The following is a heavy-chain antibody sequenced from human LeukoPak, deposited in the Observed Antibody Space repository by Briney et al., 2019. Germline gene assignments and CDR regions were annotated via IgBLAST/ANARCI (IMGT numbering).Heavy chain of an antibody. V-gene: IGHV3-15*01. CDR3: TTDSYSTLAVAGTRKDY. CDR2: IKSKTDGGTT. Sequence: GVLRLSCAASGFTFSNAWMSWVHQAPGKGLEWVGRIKSKTDGGTTDYAAPVKGRFTISRDDSKNTLYLQMNSLKTEDTAVYYCTTDSYSTLAVAGTRKDYWGQGTLVTVSS. D-gene: IGHD6-19*01. CDR1: GFTFSNAW. J-gene: IGHJ4*02.